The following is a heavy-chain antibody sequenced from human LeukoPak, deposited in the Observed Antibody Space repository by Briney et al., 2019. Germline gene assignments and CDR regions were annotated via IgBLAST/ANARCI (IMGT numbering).Heavy chain of an antibody. J-gene: IGHJ5*02. CDR1: GYSFTSYW. Sequence: GESLKISCKGSGYSFTSYWISWVRQMPGKGLEWMGRIDPSDSYTNYSPSFQGHVTISADKSISTAYLQWSSLKASDTAMYYCARVRGDYDILTGYSTNWFDPWGQGTLVTVSS. D-gene: IGHD3-9*01. CDR2: IDPSDSYT. V-gene: IGHV5-10-1*01. CDR3: ARVRGDYDILTGYSTNWFDP.